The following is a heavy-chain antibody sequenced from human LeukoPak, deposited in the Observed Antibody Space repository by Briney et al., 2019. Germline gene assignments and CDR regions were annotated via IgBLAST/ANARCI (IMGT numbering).Heavy chain of an antibody. CDR1: GGSISSSDYY. V-gene: IGHV4-39*07. J-gene: IGHJ4*02. D-gene: IGHD6-19*01. Sequence: SETLSLTCSVSGGSISSSDYYWGWIRQPPGKGLEWIGTMFYNGATKSNPSLSSRVTMSIDTSKNQFSLKLRPVTAADTAVYYCAREARFALPVVGSGDYWGQGTLVTVSS. CDR2: MFYNGAT. CDR3: AREARFALPVVGSGDY.